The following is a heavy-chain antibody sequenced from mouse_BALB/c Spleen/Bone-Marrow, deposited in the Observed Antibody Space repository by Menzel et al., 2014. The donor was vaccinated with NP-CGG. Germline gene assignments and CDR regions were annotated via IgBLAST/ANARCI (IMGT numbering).Heavy chain of an antibody. CDR3: TRSDYYDYQAWFAY. CDR1: GYTFTNYY. CDR2: INPSNGGS. J-gene: IGHJ3*01. Sequence: VKLVESGAELVKPGASVKLSCKTSGYTFTNYYIYWVKQRPGQGLEWIGEINPSNGGSNFNEKLKSKATLTVDKSSSTAYMQLSSLTSEDSAVYYCTRSDYYDYQAWFAYWDQGTLVTVSA. V-gene: IGHV1S81*02. D-gene: IGHD2-4*01.